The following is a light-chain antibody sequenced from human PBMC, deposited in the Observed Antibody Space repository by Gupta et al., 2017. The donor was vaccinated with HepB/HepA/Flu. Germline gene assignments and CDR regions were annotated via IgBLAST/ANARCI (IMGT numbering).Light chain of an antibody. CDR1: SSNIGANND. CDR3: QSYDSLSGV. CDR2: ANS. V-gene: IGLV1-40*01. J-gene: IGLJ3*02. Sequence: QSVLTQPPSVSGAPGQRVTISCTGSSSNIGANNDVHWYQQLPGTAPKLLIYANSNRPSGVPDRFSGSKSGTSASLAITGLQAEDEADYYCQSYDSLSGVFGGGTKLTVL.